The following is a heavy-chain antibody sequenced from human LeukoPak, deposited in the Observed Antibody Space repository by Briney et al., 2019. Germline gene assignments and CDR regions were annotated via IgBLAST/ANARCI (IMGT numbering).Heavy chain of an antibody. CDR1: GGSISSGDYY. D-gene: IGHD2-2*01. CDR3: ARVVPAVDYYYYYYMDV. V-gene: IGHV4-30-4*08. Sequence: SETLSLTCTVSGGSISSGDYYWSWIRQPPGKGLEWIGYIYYSGSTYYNPSLKSRVTISVDTSKNQFSLKLSSVTAADTAVYYCARVVPAVDYYYYYYMDVWGKGTTDTVSS. J-gene: IGHJ6*03. CDR2: IYYSGST.